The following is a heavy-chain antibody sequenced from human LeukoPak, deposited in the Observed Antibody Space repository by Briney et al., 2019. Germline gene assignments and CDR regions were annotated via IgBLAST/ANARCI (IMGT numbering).Heavy chain of an antibody. CDR3: ANLVEMATPQPPFDY. CDR2: ISGSGGST. V-gene: IGHV3-23*01. J-gene: IGHJ4*02. D-gene: IGHD5-24*01. Sequence: QPGGSLRLSRAASGFTFSSYAMSWVRQAPGKGLEWVSAISGSGGSTYYADSVKGRFTISRDNTKNTLYLQMNSLRAEDTAVYYCANLVEMATPQPPFDYWGQGTLVTVSS. CDR1: GFTFSSYA.